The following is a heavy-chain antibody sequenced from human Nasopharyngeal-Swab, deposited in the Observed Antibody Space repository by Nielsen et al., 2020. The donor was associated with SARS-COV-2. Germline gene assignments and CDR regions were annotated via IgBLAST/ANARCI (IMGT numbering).Heavy chain of an antibody. Sequence: ASVKVSCKASGYTFTGYYMHWVRQAPGQGLEWMGWINPNSGGTNYAQKFQGRVTMTRDTSISTAYMELSRLRSDDTAVYYRARDPDQLPPSYPDYWGQGTLVTVSS. V-gene: IGHV1-2*02. D-gene: IGHD2-2*01. J-gene: IGHJ4*02. CDR2: INPNSGGT. CDR3: ARDPDQLPPSYPDY. CDR1: GYTFTGYY.